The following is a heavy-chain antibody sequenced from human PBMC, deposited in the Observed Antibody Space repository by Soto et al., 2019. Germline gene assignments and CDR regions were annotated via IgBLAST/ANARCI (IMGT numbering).Heavy chain of an antibody. D-gene: IGHD6-19*01. Sequence: QVQLQESGPGLVKPSETLSLTCIVSDGSVSSGNYYWSWIRQPPGKGLEWIGYIYHSGSTKYNRSLKSRVTISIDTSKNQFPLKLSSVTAADTAMYYCARAYGSAWYPFFDYWGQGALVTVSS. CDR3: ARAYGSAWYPFFDY. CDR1: DGSVSSGNYY. V-gene: IGHV4-61*01. J-gene: IGHJ4*02. CDR2: IYHSGST.